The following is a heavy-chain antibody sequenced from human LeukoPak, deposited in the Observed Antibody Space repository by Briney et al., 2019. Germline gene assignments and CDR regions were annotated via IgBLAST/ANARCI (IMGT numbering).Heavy chain of an antibody. Sequence: SETLSLTCTVSGGSISSGDYYWSWIRQPPGKGLEWIGYIYYSGSTYYNPSLKSRVTISVDTSKNQFSLKLSSVTAADTAVYYCARVLVEMATIFDYWGQGALVTVSS. J-gene: IGHJ4*02. D-gene: IGHD5-24*01. CDR2: IYYSGST. CDR1: GGSISSGDYY. CDR3: ARVLVEMATIFDY. V-gene: IGHV4-30-4*01.